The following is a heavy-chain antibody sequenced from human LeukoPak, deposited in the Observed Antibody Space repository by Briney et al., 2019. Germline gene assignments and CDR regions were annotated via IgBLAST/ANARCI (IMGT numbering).Heavy chain of an antibody. CDR2: INHSGST. V-gene: IGHV4-34*01. D-gene: IGHD2-2*01. Sequence: SETLSLTCAVYGGSFSGYYWSWIRQPPGKGLEWIGEINHSGSTNYNPSLKSRVTISVDTSKNQFSLKLSSVTAADTAVYYCARSHCSSTSCYRGYFDYWGQGTLVTVS. CDR3: ARSHCSSTSCYRGYFDY. J-gene: IGHJ4*02. CDR1: GGSFSGYY.